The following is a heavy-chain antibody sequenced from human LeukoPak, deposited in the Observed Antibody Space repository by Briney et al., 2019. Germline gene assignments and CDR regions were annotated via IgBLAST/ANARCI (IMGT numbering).Heavy chain of an antibody. D-gene: IGHD3-9*01. J-gene: IGHJ4*02. CDR1: GFTFSRYE. Sequence: GGSLRLSCAASGFTFSRYEMNWVRQAPGKGLEWVSYISSSGSTIYYADSVKGRFTISRDNAKNSLYLQMNSLRAEDTAVYYCARGRYFDWLLNFDYWGQGTLVTVSS. V-gene: IGHV3-48*03. CDR2: ISSSGSTI. CDR3: ARGRYFDWLLNFDY.